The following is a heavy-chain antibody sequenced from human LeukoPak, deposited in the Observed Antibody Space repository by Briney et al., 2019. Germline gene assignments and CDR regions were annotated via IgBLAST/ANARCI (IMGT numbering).Heavy chain of an antibody. V-gene: IGHV3-21*01. D-gene: IGHD5-12*01. J-gene: IGHJ4*02. CDR2: ISSSSSYI. CDR1: GFTFSSYS. Sequence: GGSLRLSCAASGFTFSSYSMNWVRQAPGKGLEWVSSISSSSSYIYYADSVKGRFTISRDNAKNSLYLQMNSLRAGDTAVYYCARDKIQWLRYSYFDYWGPGVLVTVSS. CDR3: ARDKIQWLRYSYFDY.